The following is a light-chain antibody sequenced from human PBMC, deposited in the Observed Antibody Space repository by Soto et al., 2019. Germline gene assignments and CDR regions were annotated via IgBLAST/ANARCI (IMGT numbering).Light chain of an antibody. CDR1: QSVSSSY. CDR2: GAS. V-gene: IGKV3-20*01. Sequence: EIVLTQSPGTLSLSPGERATLSCRASQSVSSSYLAWYQQKPGQAPRVLIYGASSRATGIPDRFSGSGSGTDFTLTISRLEPEDFAVDYCQQYGSSPATFGQGTKVEIK. CDR3: QQYGSSPAT. J-gene: IGKJ1*01.